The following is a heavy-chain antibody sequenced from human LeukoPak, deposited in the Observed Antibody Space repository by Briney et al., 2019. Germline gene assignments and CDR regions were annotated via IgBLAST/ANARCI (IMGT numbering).Heavy chain of an antibody. Sequence: ASVKVSCKASGYTFTSYGISWVRQAPGQGLEWMGWISAYNGNTNYAQKLQGRVTMTTDTSTSTAYMELRSLRSDDTAVYYCARVYCGGDCYSVYYYYGMDVWGQGTTVTVSS. D-gene: IGHD2-21*02. J-gene: IGHJ6*02. CDR1: GYTFTSYG. CDR3: ARVYCGGDCYSVYYYYGMDV. V-gene: IGHV1-18*01. CDR2: ISAYNGNT.